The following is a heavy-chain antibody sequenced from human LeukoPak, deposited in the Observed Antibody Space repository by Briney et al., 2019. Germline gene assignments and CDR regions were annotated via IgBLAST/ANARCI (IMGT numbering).Heavy chain of an antibody. CDR3: AKITVVAATRGAFDI. Sequence: GESLKISCKGSGYSFTSYWIGWVRQMPGKGLEWMGIIYPGDSDTRYSPSFQGQVTISADKSISTAYLQWSSLKASDTAMYYCAKITVVAATRGAFDIWGQGTMVTVSS. CDR2: IYPGDSDT. CDR1: GYSFTSYW. V-gene: IGHV5-51*01. D-gene: IGHD2-15*01. J-gene: IGHJ3*02.